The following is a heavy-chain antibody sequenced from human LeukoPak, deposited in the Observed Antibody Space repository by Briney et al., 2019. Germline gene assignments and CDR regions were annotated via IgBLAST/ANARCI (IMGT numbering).Heavy chain of an antibody. CDR3: ARDGELGSPADAFDI. CDR1: GFAFSTQG. D-gene: IGHD1-26*01. J-gene: IGHJ3*02. Sequence: GGSLRLSCATSGFAFSTQGMHWVRQAPGKGLEWVAAIWHDGNNKYYVDSVKGRFTISRDNSKNTVYLQMNSLRVEDTAVYYCARDGELGSPADAFDIWGQGTMVTVSS. V-gene: IGHV3-33*01. CDR2: IWHDGNNK.